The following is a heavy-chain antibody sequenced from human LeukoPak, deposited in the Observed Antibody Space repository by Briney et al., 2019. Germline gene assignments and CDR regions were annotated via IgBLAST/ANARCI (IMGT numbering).Heavy chain of an antibody. CDR3: AKGTRSGTTLLDWFDP. J-gene: IGHJ5*02. Sequence: PGGSLRLSCAASGFTFNSYGMHWVRQAPGKGLEWVTFIRYDGNNDYYADSVKGRFTISRDNSKNTLYLQMNSLRAEDTAVYYCAKGTRSGTTLLDWFDPWGQGTLVTVSS. CDR2: IRYDGNND. D-gene: IGHD1-7*01. V-gene: IGHV3-30*02. CDR1: GFTFNSYG.